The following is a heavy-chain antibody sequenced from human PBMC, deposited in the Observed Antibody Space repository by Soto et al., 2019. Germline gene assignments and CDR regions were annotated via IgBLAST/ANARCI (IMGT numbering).Heavy chain of an antibody. Sequence: PGGSLRLSCAASGFTVSSNYMSWVRQAPGKGLVWVLVIYSGGSTYYADSVKGRFTISRDNSKNTLYLQMNSLRAEDTAVYYCARSPDYGDYDPYMDVWGKGTTVTVSS. V-gene: IGHV3-66*01. CDR1: GFTVSSNY. CDR3: ARSPDYGDYDPYMDV. D-gene: IGHD4-17*01. J-gene: IGHJ6*03. CDR2: IYSGGST.